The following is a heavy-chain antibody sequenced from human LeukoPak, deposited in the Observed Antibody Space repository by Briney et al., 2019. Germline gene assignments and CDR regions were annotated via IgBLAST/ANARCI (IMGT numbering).Heavy chain of an antibody. CDR1: GYTLTELS. V-gene: IGHV1-24*01. CDR3: AGTARGSTSPLVGFDY. CDR2: FDPEDGET. J-gene: IGHJ4*02. Sequence: GASVKVSCKVSGYTLTELSMHWVRQAPGKGLEWMGGFDPEDGETIYAQKLQGRVTMTTDTSTSTAYMELRSLRSDDTAVYYCAGTARGSTSPLVGFDYWGQGTLVTVSS. D-gene: IGHD2-2*01.